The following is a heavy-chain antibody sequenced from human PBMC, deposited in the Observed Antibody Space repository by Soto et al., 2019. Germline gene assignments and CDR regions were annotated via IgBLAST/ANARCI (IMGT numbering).Heavy chain of an antibody. CDR3: ARGFSGSGYYRFDY. J-gene: IGHJ4*02. CDR1: GYTLTELS. V-gene: IGHV1-24*01. CDR2: FDPEDGET. D-gene: IGHD3-3*01. Sequence: GASVKVSCKVSGYTLTELSMHWVRQAPGKGLEWMGGFDPEDGETIYAQKFQGRVTITADESTSTAYMELSSLRSEDTAVYYCARGFSGSGYYRFDYWGQGTLVTVSS.